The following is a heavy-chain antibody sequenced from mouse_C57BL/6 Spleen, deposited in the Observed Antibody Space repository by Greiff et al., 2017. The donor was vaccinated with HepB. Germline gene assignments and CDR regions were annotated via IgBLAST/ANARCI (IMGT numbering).Heavy chain of an antibody. J-gene: IGHJ4*01. CDR3: ARSGDYGSSGAMDY. D-gene: IGHD1-1*01. CDR2: INPYNGGT. V-gene: IGHV1-19*01. Sequence: VHVKQSGPVLVKPGASVKMSCKASGYTFTDYYMNWVKQSHGKSLEWIGVINPYNGGTSYNQKFKGKATLTVDKSSSTAYMELNSLTSEDSAVYYCARSGDYGSSGAMDYWGQGTSVTVSS. CDR1: GYTFTDYY.